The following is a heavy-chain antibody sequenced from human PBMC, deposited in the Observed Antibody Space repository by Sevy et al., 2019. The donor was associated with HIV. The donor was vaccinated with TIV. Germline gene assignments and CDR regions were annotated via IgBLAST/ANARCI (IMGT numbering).Heavy chain of an antibody. CDR1: GFTFSKYW. V-gene: IGHV3-74*01. J-gene: IGHJ4*02. CDR3: ATLGFAGYPPNL. CDR2: IDGDGIST. D-gene: IGHD5-12*01. Sequence: GGSVRLSCAASGFTFSKYWMHWVRQAPGKGLVWVSRIDGDGISTNYADSVKGRFTISRDNAKNTLYLQMHSLRPEDTAVYYCATLGFAGYPPNLWGQGTLVTVSS.